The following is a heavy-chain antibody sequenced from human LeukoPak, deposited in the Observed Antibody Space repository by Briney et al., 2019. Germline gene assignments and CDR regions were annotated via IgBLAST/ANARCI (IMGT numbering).Heavy chain of an antibody. CDR3: ARVVYSYGYSDY. V-gene: IGHV4-39*07. Sequence: SETLSLTCTVSGGSISSSSYDWAWIRQPPGKGLDWIGSIYYSGSTYYNPSLKSRVTISVDTSKNQFSLKLSSVTAADTAVYYCARVVYSYGYSDYWGQGTLVTVSS. CDR1: GGSISSSSYD. J-gene: IGHJ4*02. CDR2: IYYSGST. D-gene: IGHD5-18*01.